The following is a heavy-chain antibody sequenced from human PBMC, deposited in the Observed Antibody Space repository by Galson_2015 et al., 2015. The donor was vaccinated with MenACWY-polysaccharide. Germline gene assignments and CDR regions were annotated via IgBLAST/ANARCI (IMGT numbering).Heavy chain of an antibody. CDR2: IRPSGQTK. CDR3: ARDQGSSDYHFYYHGMDV. D-gene: IGHD6-19*01. CDR1: GFTFSSYR. Sequence: SLRLSCAASGFTFSSYRFHWVRQPPGKGLEWLSYIRPSGQTKNHADSVKGRFSGFRDNAKNSLFLQMNSLRDEDTAVYYCARDQGSSDYHFYYHGMDVWGQGTTVAVSS. J-gene: IGHJ6*02. V-gene: IGHV3-48*02.